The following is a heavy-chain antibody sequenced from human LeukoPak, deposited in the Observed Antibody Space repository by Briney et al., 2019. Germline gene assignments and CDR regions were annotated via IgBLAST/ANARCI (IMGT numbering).Heavy chain of an antibody. J-gene: IGHJ4*02. CDR3: ATGVHGIAAAGDYYFDY. CDR2: MYYRGNT. Sequence: SETLSLTCTVSGGSISSYYWSWIRRPPGKGLDWIGYMYYRGNTNYDPSLKSRVTISIDTPNNQFSLKLSSVTASDTAVYYCATGVHGIAAAGDYYFDYWGQGTLVTVSS. D-gene: IGHD6-13*01. CDR1: GGSISSYY. V-gene: IGHV4-59*01.